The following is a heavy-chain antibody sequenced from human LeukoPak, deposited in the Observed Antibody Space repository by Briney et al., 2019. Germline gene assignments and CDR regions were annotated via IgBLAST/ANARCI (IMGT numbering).Heavy chain of an antibody. CDR1: GYTFTGYY. V-gene: IGHV1-2*02. CDR3: ARGSHDFWSSYSPSY. CDR2: INPNSGGT. D-gene: IGHD3-3*01. J-gene: IGHJ4*02. Sequence: GASVEVSCKASGYTFTGYYMHWVRQAPGQGLEWMGWINPNSGGTNYAQKFQGRVTMTRDTSISTAYMELSSLRSDDTAVYYCARGSHDFWSSYSPSYGGQGTLVTASS.